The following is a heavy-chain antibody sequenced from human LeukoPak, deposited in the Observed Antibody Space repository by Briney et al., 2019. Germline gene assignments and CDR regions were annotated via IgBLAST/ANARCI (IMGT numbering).Heavy chain of an antibody. Sequence: PGGSLRLSCAASGVNLNSYAMSWVRQAPGKGLEWVSAITSSGGGTYYADSVKGRFTISRDNSKDTLYLQMNSLTAADTAVYYCARDRDRRLVRLGELSLWSGLYYYMDVWGKGTTVTVSS. J-gene: IGHJ6*03. CDR1: GVNLNSYA. CDR3: ARDRDRRLVRLGELSLWSGLYYYMDV. CDR2: ITSSGGGT. V-gene: IGHV3-23*01. D-gene: IGHD3-16*02.